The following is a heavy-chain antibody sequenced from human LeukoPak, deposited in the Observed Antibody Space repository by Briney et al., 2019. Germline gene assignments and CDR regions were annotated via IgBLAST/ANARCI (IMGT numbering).Heavy chain of an antibody. J-gene: IGHJ6*02. Sequence: GGSLRLSCAASGFTFSSYAMSWVRQAPGKGLEWVSAISGSGGSTYYADSVKSRLTISRDNSKNMLYLQMNSLRAEDTAVYYCAKDQEYQLLGTDYYYGMDVWGQGTAVTVSS. CDR1: GFTFSSYA. CDR3: AKDQEYQLLGTDYYYGMDV. D-gene: IGHD2-2*01. V-gene: IGHV3-23*01. CDR2: ISGSGGST.